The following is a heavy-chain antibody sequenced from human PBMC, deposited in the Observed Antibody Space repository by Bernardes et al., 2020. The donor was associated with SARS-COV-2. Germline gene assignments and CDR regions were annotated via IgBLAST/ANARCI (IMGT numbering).Heavy chain of an antibody. D-gene: IGHD6-13*01. V-gene: IGHV3-30*03. CDR2: ISHDGSKK. J-gene: IGHJ3*01. CDR3: ARESSSWYYGTAFDV. CDR1: GFTFSSFA. Sequence: SLRLSCAASGFTFSSFAMHWVRQAPGKGLEWVAVISHDGSKKHNADSVKGRFTISRDNYKNTLFLQMNNLRPEDTAVYYCARESSSWYYGTAFDVWGQGTVVTVSS.